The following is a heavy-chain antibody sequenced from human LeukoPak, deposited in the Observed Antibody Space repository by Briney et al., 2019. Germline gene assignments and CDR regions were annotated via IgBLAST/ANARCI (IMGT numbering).Heavy chain of an antibody. V-gene: IGHV3-74*01. J-gene: IGHJ3*02. Sequence: QTGGSLRLSCAASGFTFSSYSMTWARQAPGKGPVWVSRINSDGSTTNYADSVKGRFTISRDNAKNTLYLQMNSLRVEDTAVYYCAGVIYYTSDAFDIWGQGTMVTVSS. CDR1: GFTFSSYS. CDR2: INSDGSTT. CDR3: AGVIYYTSDAFDI. D-gene: IGHD3-22*01.